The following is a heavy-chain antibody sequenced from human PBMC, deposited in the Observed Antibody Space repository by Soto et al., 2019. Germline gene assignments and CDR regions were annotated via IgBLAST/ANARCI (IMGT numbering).Heavy chain of an antibody. Sequence: VGSLRLSYSASGVTCSDYAMHWVRQAPGKGLEYVSAISSNGGSTYYADSVKGRFTISRDNSKNTLYLQMSSLRAEDTAVYYCVKTIFGVVIIAGPFDIWGQGPMVTVS. V-gene: IGHV3-64D*08. CDR2: ISSNGGST. D-gene: IGHD3-3*01. CDR1: GVTCSDYA. CDR3: VKTIFGVVIIAGPFDI. J-gene: IGHJ3*02.